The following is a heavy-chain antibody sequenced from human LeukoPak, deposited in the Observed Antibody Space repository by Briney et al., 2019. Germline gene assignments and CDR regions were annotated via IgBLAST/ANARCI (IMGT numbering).Heavy chain of an antibody. J-gene: IGHJ5*02. D-gene: IGHD2-2*01. CDR1: GGSFSGYY. CDR2: INHSGST. V-gene: IGHV4-34*01. Sequence: SETLSLTCAVYGGSFSGYYWSWIRQPPGKGLEWIGEINHSGSTNYNPSPKSRVTISVDTSKNQFSLKLSSVTAADTAVYYCARVRRPYCSSTSCYGRGWFDPWGQGTLVTVSS. CDR3: ARVRRPYCSSTSCYGRGWFDP.